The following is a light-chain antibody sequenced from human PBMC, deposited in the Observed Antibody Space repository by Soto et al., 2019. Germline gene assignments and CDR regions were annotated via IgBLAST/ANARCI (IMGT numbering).Light chain of an antibody. Sequence: QSALTQPPSASGSPGQSVAISCTGTSSDVGGYNYVSWYQQHPGKAPKLMIYELNKRPSGVPDRLSGSKSGNTASMTVSGLQAEDDPDYYSSSYAGISNVFRTATKVTVL. J-gene: IGLJ1*01. V-gene: IGLV2-8*01. CDR3: SSYAGISNV. CDR2: ELN. CDR1: SSDVGGYNY.